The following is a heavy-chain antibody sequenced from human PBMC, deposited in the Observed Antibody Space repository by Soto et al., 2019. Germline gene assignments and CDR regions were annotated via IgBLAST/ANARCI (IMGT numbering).Heavy chain of an antibody. CDR2: IYYSGST. J-gene: IGHJ4*02. D-gene: IGHD4-17*01. CDR3: AREGRDNYGDYVYYFDY. V-gene: IGHV4-59*01. CDR1: GGSISSYY. Sequence: SETLSLTCTVSGGSISSYYWSWIRQPPGKGLEWIGYIYYSGSTNYNPSLKSRVTISVDTSKNQFSLKLSSVTAADTAVYYCAREGRDNYGDYVYYFDYWGQGTLVTVSS.